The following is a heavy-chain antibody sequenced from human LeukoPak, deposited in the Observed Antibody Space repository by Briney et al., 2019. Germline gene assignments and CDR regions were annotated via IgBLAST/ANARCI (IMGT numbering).Heavy chain of an antibody. Sequence: ASVKVSCKAPGYTFTGYYMHWVRQAPGQGLEWMGRINPNSGGTNYAQKFQGRVTMTRDTSISTAYMELSRLRSDDTAVYYCARSDFEMTTGDIDYWGQGTLVTVSS. CDR1: GYTFTGYY. V-gene: IGHV1-2*06. J-gene: IGHJ4*02. CDR2: INPNSGGT. D-gene: IGHD3-9*01. CDR3: ARSDFEMTTGDIDY.